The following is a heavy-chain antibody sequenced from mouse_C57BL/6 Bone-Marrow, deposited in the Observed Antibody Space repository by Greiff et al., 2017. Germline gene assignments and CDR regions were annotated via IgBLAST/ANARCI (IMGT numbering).Heavy chain of an antibody. V-gene: IGHV1-5*01. D-gene: IGHD2-4*01. J-gene: IGHJ2*01. CDR1: GYTFTSYW. CDR2: IYPGNSDT. Sequence: EVQLQQSGTVLARPGASVKMSCKTSGYTFTSYWMHWVKQRPGKGLEWIGAIYPGNSDTSYNQKFKGKAKMTAVTSASTAYLWSSSLTNEDSAVYYCTRAYDYDGDYGGQGTTLTVSS. CDR3: TRAYDYDGDY.